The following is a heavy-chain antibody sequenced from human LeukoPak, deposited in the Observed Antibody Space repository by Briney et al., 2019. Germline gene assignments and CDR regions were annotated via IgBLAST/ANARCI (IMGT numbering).Heavy chain of an antibody. CDR3: TTAYDTSGFALFDS. CDR1: GYTLTELS. CDR2: FGPNDGET. V-gene: IGHV1-24*01. Sequence: ASLKVSCKVSGYTLTELSMHWVRQAPGKGLEWMGGFGPNDGETVYAQKFQGRVTMTEDTSTDTAYMDLRSLRFEDTAVYYCTTAYDTSGFALFDSWGQGTLVTVSA. D-gene: IGHD3-22*01. J-gene: IGHJ3*02.